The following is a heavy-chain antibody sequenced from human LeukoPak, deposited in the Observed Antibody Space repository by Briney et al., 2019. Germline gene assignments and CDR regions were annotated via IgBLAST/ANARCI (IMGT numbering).Heavy chain of an antibody. CDR1: GGTFSSHA. D-gene: IGHD2-2*01. J-gene: IGHJ6*03. Sequence: ASVKVSCKASGGTFSSHAIAWVRQAPGQGPEWMGGIIPISGTANYAQKFQGRVTITTDESTSTAYMELSSLTSDDTAMYYCARGLQYQLLKALGYYYMDVWGEGTTVTVSS. CDR3: ARGLQYQLLKALGYYYMDV. V-gene: IGHV1-69*05. CDR2: IIPISGTA.